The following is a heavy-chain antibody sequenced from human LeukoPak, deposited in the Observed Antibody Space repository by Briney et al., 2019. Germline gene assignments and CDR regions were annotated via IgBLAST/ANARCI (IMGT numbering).Heavy chain of an antibody. CDR3: AIATTGRGAFGS. Sequence: PGGSLRLSCAASGFTFSDFWMSWVRQAPGMGLECVASTNEAGGDKLYVDSVKGRFTISRDNSKNSLSLQMNSLTAEDTAIYYCAIATTGRGAFGSWGQGTLVSVSS. V-gene: IGHV3-7*01. J-gene: IGHJ4*02. CDR2: TNEAGGDK. CDR1: GFTFSDFW. D-gene: IGHD1-1*01.